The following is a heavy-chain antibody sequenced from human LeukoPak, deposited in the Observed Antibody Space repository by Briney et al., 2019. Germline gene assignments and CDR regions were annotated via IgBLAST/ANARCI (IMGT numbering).Heavy chain of an antibody. D-gene: IGHD3-10*01. CDR1: GYSFTSYW. Sequence: GESLKISCKGSGYSFTSYWIGWVRQMPGKGLEWMGIIYPGDSDTRYSPSFQGQVTISADKSISTAYLQWSSLKTSDTAMYYCARQPRRHGSGSYYFDYWGQGTLVTVSS. V-gene: IGHV5-51*01. CDR2: IYPGDSDT. J-gene: IGHJ4*02. CDR3: ARQPRRHGSGSYYFDY.